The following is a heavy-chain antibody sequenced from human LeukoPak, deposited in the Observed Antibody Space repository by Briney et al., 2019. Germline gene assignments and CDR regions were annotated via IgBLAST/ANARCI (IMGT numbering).Heavy chain of an antibody. CDR3: ARLAVAGRFDY. CDR2: INHSGST. CDR1: GGSFSGYY. D-gene: IGHD6-19*01. J-gene: IGHJ4*02. V-gene: IGHV4-34*01. Sequence: PSETLSLTCAVYGGSFSGYYWSWIRQPPGKGLEWIGEINHSGSTNHNPSLKSRVTISVDTSKNQFSLRLSSVTAADTAVYYCARLAVAGRFDYWGQGTLVTVSS.